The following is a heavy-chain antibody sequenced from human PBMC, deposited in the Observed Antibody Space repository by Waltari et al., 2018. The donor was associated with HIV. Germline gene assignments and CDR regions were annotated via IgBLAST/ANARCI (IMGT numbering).Heavy chain of an antibody. J-gene: IGHJ1*01. D-gene: IGHD3-3*01. CDR3: ARGPHTSIFGVLKYFQP. CDR1: GGSFTAYY. Sequence: QVQLQQWGTGLLMPSATLSLTCAVYGGSFTAYYWTWIRQSPGNGLEWIGEIDHSGSTKYNPSRKSRVTISVDASKKQFSLKLASVTAADTGLYYCARGPHTSIFGVLKYFQPWGPCTLVIVSS. CDR2: IDHSGST. V-gene: IGHV4-34*02.